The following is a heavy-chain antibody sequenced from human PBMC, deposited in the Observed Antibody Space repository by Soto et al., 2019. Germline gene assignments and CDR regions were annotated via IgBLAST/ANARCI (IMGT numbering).Heavy chain of an antibody. D-gene: IGHD6-25*01. V-gene: IGHV1-69*12. J-gene: IGHJ6*02. CDR1: GGTFSSYA. Sequence: QVQLVQSGAEVKKPGSSVKVSCKASGGTFSSYAISWVRQAPGQGLEWMGGIIPIFGTPNYAQKFQGRVTITADESTSTAYTELSSLRSEATAVYYCSGIAAPLYYYGMDVWGHGTTVTVSS. CDR3: SGIAAPLYYYGMDV. CDR2: IIPIFGTP.